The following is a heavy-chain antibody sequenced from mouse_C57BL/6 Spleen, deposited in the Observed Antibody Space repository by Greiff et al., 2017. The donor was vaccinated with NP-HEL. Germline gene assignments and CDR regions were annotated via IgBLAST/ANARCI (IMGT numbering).Heavy chain of an antibody. CDR1: GFSLTSYG. D-gene: IGHD1-1*01. CDR2: IWGVGST. J-gene: IGHJ3*01. V-gene: IGHV2-6*01. Sequence: VKLMESGPGLVAPSQSLSITCTISGFSLTSYGVDWVRQSPGKGLEWLGVIWGVGSTNYNSALKSRLSISKDNSKSQVFLKMNSLQTDDTAMYYCATSYYGSSSLAYWGQGTLVTVSA. CDR3: ATSYYGSSSLAY.